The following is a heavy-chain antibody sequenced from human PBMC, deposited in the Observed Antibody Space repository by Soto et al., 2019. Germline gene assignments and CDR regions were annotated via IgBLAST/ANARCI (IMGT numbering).Heavy chain of an antibody. J-gene: IGHJ5*02. V-gene: IGHV3-53*02. D-gene: IGHD4-17*01. CDR1: GFTVSSNY. Sequence: EVQLVETRGGLIQPGGSLRLSCAASGFTVSSNYMSWVRQAPGKGLEWVSVIYSGGSTYYADSVKGRFTISRDNSKNTLYLQMNSLRAEDTAVYYCARVAYGDYDIGWFDPWGQGTLVTVSS. CDR2: IYSGGST. CDR3: ARVAYGDYDIGWFDP.